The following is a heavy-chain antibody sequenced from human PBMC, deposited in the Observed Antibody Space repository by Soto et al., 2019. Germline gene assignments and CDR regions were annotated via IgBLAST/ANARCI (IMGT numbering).Heavy chain of an antibody. CDR1: GGTFSISA. J-gene: IGHJ4*02. CDR2: IIPIFGTA. CDR3: AREIMEPDGDYGHDY. D-gene: IGHD4-17*01. Sequence: QVQLVQSGAEVNKPGCSVKVSCKASGGTFSISAISWLRQAPGHGLEWMGGIIPIFGTATYAQRFQGRVTITADESTSTAYMELSSLRSEDTAVYYWAREIMEPDGDYGHDYCGQGTLVIVAS. V-gene: IGHV1-69*12.